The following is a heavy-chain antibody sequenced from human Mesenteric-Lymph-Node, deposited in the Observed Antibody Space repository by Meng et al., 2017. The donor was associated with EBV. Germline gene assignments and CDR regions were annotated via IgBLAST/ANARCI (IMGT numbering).Heavy chain of an antibody. CDR1: VYTFTSYG. J-gene: IGHJ5*02. CDR3: ARVWLWFGELGWFDP. CDR2: ISAYNGNT. Sequence: VQLVQSGADVKKPGAQVRMPGKVSVYTFTSYGISWVRQAPGQGLEWMGWISAYNGNTNYAQKLQGRVTMTTDTSTSTAYMELRSLRSDDTAVYYCARVWLWFGELGWFDPWGQGTLVTVSS. V-gene: IGHV1-18*01. D-gene: IGHD3-10*01.